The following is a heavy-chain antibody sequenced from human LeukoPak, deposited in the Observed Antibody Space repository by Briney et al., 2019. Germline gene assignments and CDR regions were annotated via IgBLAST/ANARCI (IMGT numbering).Heavy chain of an antibody. Sequence: ASVKVSCKAPGYTFTSYYMHWVRQAPGQGLEWMGIINPSGGSTSYAQKFQGRVTMTRDTSTSTVYMELSSLRSEDTAVYYCAAHLGYCSSTSCYRNWFDPWGQGTLVTVSS. CDR2: INPSGGST. CDR1: GYTFTSYY. J-gene: IGHJ5*02. V-gene: IGHV1-46*01. D-gene: IGHD2-2*01. CDR3: AAHLGYCSSTSCYRNWFDP.